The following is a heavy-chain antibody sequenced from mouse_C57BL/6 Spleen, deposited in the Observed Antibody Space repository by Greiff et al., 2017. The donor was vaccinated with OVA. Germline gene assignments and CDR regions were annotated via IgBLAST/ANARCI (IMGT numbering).Heavy chain of an antibody. J-gene: IGHJ2*01. Sequence: QVQLQQPGAELVKPGASVKLSCKASGYTFTSYWMQWVKQRHGQGLEWIGEIDPSDSYTNYNQKFKGKATLTVDTSSSTAYMQLSSLTSEDSAVYYCAAYYLGRRFDYWGQGTTLTVSS. V-gene: IGHV1-50*01. CDR1: GYTFTSYW. D-gene: IGHD1-1*01. CDR2: IDPSDSYT. CDR3: AAYYLGRRFDY.